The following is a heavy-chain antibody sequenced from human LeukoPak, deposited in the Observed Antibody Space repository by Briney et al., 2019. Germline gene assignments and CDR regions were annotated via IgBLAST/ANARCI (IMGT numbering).Heavy chain of an antibody. Sequence: PGGSLRLSCAASGFTFDDYAMHWVRQAPGKGLEWVSGISWNSGSKGYADSVKGRFTISRDNAKNSLYLQMNSLRAEDTALYYCAKDMSRYLTDYFDYWGQGTLVTVSS. V-gene: IGHV3-9*01. CDR1: GFTFDDYA. J-gene: IGHJ4*02. CDR2: ISWNSGSK. D-gene: IGHD2-2*02. CDR3: AKDMSRYLTDYFDY.